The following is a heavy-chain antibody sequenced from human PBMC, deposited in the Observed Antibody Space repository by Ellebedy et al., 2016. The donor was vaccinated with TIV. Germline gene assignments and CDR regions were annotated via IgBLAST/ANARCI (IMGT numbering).Heavy chain of an antibody. CDR2: IYYSRST. CDR1: GGSVDNSAHY. CDR3: AIDPIVGPTPYYFDS. J-gene: IGHJ4*02. Sequence: MPSETLSLTCTVSGGSVDNSAHYWTWVRQPPGKGLQWIANIYYSRSTYYNPSLKSRVTISLNTSKTQFSLRLTSVTAADTAVYYCAIDPIVGPTPYYFDSWGQGTLVTVSS. D-gene: IGHD1-26*01. V-gene: IGHV4-39*07.